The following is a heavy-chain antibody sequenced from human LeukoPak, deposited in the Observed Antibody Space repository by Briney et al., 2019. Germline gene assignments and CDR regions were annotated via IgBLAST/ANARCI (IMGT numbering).Heavy chain of an antibody. D-gene: IGHD3-22*01. CDR2: IIPIFGTA. Sequence: ASVKVSCKASGGTFSSYAISWVRQAPGQGLEWMGRIIPIFGTANYAQKFQGRVTITTDESTSTAYMELSSLRSEDTAVYYCARGYYDSSGYVYWGQGTLVTVSS. CDR1: GGTFSSYA. J-gene: IGHJ4*02. CDR3: ARGYYDSSGYVY. V-gene: IGHV1-69*05.